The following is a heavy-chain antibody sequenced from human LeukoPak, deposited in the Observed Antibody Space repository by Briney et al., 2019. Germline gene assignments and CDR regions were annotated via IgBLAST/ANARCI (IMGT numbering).Heavy chain of an antibody. J-gene: IGHJ4*02. CDR3: AKGRGFTSTSRYNY. Sequence: GSLRLSCAASGFTFSSYAMSWVRQAPGKGLEWVSPISGSGDSTYYADSVKGRFTISRDNSKNTLYLQMNSLRAEDTAVYYCAKGRGFTSTSRYNYWGQGTLVTVSS. D-gene: IGHD2-2*02. CDR2: ISGSGDST. CDR1: GFTFSSYA. V-gene: IGHV3-23*01.